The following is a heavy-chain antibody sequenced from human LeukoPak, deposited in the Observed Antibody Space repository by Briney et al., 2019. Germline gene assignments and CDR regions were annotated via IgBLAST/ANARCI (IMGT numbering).Heavy chain of an antibody. CDR3: ARDPTTVVTLPYYFDF. D-gene: IGHD4-23*01. J-gene: IGHJ4*02. CDR2: INDRGRT. Sequence: SETLSLTCAVHGGSFSGYHWNWIRQSPEKSLEWIGEINDRGRTNYNPSLKSRVTLSVDTSKKQFSLRLSAVTAADTAIYYCARDPTTVVTLPYYFDFWGQGTLVTVSS. V-gene: IGHV4-34*01. CDR1: GGSFSGYH.